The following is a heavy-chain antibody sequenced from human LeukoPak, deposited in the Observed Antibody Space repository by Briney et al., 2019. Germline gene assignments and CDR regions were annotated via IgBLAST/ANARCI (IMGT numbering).Heavy chain of an antibody. J-gene: IGHJ4*02. V-gene: IGHV3-23*01. D-gene: IGHD2-21*02. Sequence: GGSLRLSCVGSGFTFRSHAMSWVRQAPEKGLEFVSGIYENGGTTYYADSVKGRFTISRDNSKNTLYLQMNSLRAEDTAVYYCARVVAAMGGIDYWGQGTLVTVSS. CDR2: IYENGGTT. CDR3: ARVVAAMGGIDY. CDR1: GFTFRSHA.